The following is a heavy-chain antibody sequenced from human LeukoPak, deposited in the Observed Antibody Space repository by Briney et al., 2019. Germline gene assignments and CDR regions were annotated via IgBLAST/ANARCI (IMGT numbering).Heavy chain of an antibody. CDR3: ARDITIMSYGMDV. J-gene: IGHJ6*02. Sequence: PGRSLRLSCAASGFTFSSYAMHWARQAPGKGLEWVAVISYDGSNKYYADSVKGRFTISRDNSKNTLYLQMNSLRAEDTAVYYCARDITIMSYGMDVWGQGTTVTVSS. D-gene: IGHD5-24*01. V-gene: IGHV3-30-3*01. CDR1: GFTFSSYA. CDR2: ISYDGSNK.